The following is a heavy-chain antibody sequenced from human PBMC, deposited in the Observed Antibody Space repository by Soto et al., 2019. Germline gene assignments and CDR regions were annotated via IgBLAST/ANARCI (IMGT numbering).Heavy chain of an antibody. CDR2: INHRGST. CDR1: GGSFRGYY. D-gene: IGHD6-25*01. Sequence: QVQLQQWGAGLLKPSETLSLTCAVYGGSFRGYYWSWIRQPPGKGLEWIGEINHRGSTNYNPSVKSRVTISVDTSKNQFSLKLNSGTAADTAVYYCARGSRVKIPAASGRDYYYHGLDVWGQGTAVTVSS. CDR3: ARGSRVKIPAASGRDYYYHGLDV. J-gene: IGHJ6*02. V-gene: IGHV4-34*01.